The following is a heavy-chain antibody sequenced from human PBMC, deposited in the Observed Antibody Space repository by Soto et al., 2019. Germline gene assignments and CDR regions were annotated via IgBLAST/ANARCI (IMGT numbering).Heavy chain of an antibody. J-gene: IGHJ4*02. CDR3: ARRGPGTYFDY. CDR1: GFTFSSYA. D-gene: IGHD6-13*01. Sequence: SLRLSCAASGFTFSSYAMNWVRQAPGEGLEWVSVISGSGGSTYYADSGKGRFTISRDNSKNTLYLQMNSLRPEDTAAYYCARRGPGTYFDYWGQGTLVTVSP. CDR2: ISGSGGST. V-gene: IGHV3-23*01.